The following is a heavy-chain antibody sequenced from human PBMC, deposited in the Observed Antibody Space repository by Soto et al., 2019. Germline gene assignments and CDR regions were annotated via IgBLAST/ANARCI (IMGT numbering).Heavy chain of an antibody. Sequence: GGSLRLSCAASGFTFSTYVMSWVRQAPGKGLEWVSTISGNGGSTYYADSVKGRFTISRDNPKNTLYLQMKSLRAEDTAVYYCVKVPFYDILTGYCQNWGQGTLVTVSS. CDR1: GFTFSTYV. CDR2: ISGNGGST. D-gene: IGHD3-9*01. J-gene: IGHJ4*02. CDR3: VKVPFYDILTGYCQN. V-gene: IGHV3-23*01.